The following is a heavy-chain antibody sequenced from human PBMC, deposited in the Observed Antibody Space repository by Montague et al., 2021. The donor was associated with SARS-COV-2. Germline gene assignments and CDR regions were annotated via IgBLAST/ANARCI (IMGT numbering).Heavy chain of an antibody. CDR2: IYYSGST. CDR1: GGSLSSDY. J-gene: IGHJ5*02. V-gene: IGHV4-59*01. D-gene: IGHD4-23*01. Sequence: SETLSLTCSVSGGSLSSDYWSWIRQSPGKGLEWIGYIYYSGSTNYNPSLESRVTISIDTSKNQFSLSLSSVTAADTAIYYCARCKEGGGNQAGFDLWGQGTMVTVSS. CDR3: ARCKEGGGNQAGFDL.